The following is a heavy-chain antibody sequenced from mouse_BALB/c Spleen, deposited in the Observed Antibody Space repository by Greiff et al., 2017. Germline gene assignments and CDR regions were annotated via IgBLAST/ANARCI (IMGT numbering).Heavy chain of an antibody. D-gene: IGHD2-14*01. V-gene: IGHV3-2*02. J-gene: IGHJ1*01. Sequence: EVQLQQSGPGLVKPSQSLSLTCTVTGYSITSDYAWNWIRQFPGNKLEWMGYISYSGSTSYNPSLKSRISITRDTSKNQFFLQLNSVTTEDTATYYCASRNFYYRYDGSYWYFDVWGAGTTVTVSS. CDR1: GYSITSDYA. CDR2: ISYSGST. CDR3: ASRNFYYRYDGSYWYFDV.